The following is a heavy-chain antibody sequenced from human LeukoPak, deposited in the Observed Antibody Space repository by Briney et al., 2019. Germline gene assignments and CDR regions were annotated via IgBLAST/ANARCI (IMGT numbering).Heavy chain of an antibody. J-gene: IGHJ3*02. CDR3: ASTAMSDSSAHDAFDI. Sequence: GGSLRLSCAASGFTFSDYYMSWIRQAPGKGLEWVPYISSSGSTIYYADSVKGRFTISRDNAKNSLYLQMNSLRAEDTAVYYCASTAMSDSSAHDAFDIWGQGTMVTVSS. D-gene: IGHD3-22*01. CDR2: ISSSGSTI. V-gene: IGHV3-11*01. CDR1: GFTFSDYY.